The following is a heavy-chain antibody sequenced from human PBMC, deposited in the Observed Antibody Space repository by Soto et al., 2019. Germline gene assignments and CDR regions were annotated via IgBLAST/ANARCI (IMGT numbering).Heavy chain of an antibody. CDR1: GYSFTSYW. J-gene: IGHJ6*02. CDR2: IDPSDSYT. CDR3: ARISSGWCSGRYYYYGMDV. D-gene: IGHD6-19*01. V-gene: IGHV5-10-1*01. Sequence: GEALKISCKGSGYSFTSYWISWVRQMPGKGLEWMGRIDPSDSYTNYSPSFQGHVTISADKSISTAYLQWSSLKASDTAMYYCARISSGWCSGRYYYYGMDVWGQGTTVTVSS.